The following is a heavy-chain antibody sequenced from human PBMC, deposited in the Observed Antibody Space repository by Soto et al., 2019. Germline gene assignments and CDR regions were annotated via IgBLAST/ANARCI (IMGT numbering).Heavy chain of an antibody. V-gene: IGHV4-59*08. CDR3: ARTLGYCTNGVCYAAGPFDY. CDR1: GGSISSYY. CDR2: IYYSGST. J-gene: IGHJ4*02. D-gene: IGHD2-8*01. Sequence: SETLSLTCTVSGGSISSYYWSWIRQPPGKGLEWIGYIYYSGSTNYNPSLKSRVTISVDTSKNQFSLKLSSVTAADTAVYYCARTLGYCTNGVCYAAGPFDYWGQGTLVTVSS.